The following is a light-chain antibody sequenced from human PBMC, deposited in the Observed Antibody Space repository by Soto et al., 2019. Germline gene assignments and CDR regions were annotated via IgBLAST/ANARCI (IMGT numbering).Light chain of an antibody. CDR2: XXX. CDR3: VLYMGSGIWL. Sequence: QAVVTQEPSFSVSPGRTVTLTCGLSSGSVSTGYYPSWYQQTPGQAPRTLIXXXXXXXXXXXXXXXXSILGNKAALTITGAQADXESDYYCVLYMGSGIWLFGGGTKLTVL. J-gene: IGLJ3*02. V-gene: IGLV8-61*01. CDR1: SGSVSTGYY.